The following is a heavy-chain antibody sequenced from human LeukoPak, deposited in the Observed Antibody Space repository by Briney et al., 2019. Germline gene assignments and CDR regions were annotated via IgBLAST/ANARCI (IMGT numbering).Heavy chain of an antibody. CDR2: ISSSVITI. D-gene: IGHD5-24*01. CDR1: GFTFSDYY. CDR3: ARHPSGRMWLQQGGWFDP. V-gene: IGHV3-11*04. Sequence: GGSLRLSCAASGFTFSDYYMSWIRQAPGKGLEWVSSISSSVITIYYADSVKGRFTISRDNAKNSLYLQMNSLRAEDTALYYCARHPSGRMWLQQGGWFDPWGQGTLVTVSS. J-gene: IGHJ5*02.